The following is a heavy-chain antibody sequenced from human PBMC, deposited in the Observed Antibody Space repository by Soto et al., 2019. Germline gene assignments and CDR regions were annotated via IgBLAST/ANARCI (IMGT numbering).Heavy chain of an antibody. J-gene: IGHJ2*01. CDR1: GFTFSSYS. Sequence: ESGGGLVQPGGSLRLSCAASGFTFSSYSMNWVRQAPGKGLEWVSYISSSSSTIYYADSVKGRFTISRDNAKNSLYLQMNSLRDEDTAVYYCARDPSSRRYGDYDWYFDLWGRGTLVTVSS. CDR2: ISSSSSTI. CDR3: ARDPSSRRYGDYDWYFDL. V-gene: IGHV3-48*02. D-gene: IGHD4-17*01.